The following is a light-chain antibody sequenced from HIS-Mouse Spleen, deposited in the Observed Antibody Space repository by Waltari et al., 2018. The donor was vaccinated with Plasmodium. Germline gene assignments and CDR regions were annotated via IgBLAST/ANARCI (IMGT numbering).Light chain of an antibody. CDR3: MIWPSNASGV. J-gene: IGLJ3*02. V-gene: IGLV5-37*01. CDR2: YYSDSDK. CDR1: SDINVGSYN. Sequence: QPVLTQPPSSSASPGESARLTCTLPSDINVGSYNIYWYQKNPGSPPRYLLYYYSDSDKGQGSGVPSRFSGSKDASANTGILLISGLQSEDEADYYCMIWPSNASGVFGGGTKLTVL.